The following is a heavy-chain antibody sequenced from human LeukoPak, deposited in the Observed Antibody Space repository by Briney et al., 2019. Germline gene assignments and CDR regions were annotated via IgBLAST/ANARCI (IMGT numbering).Heavy chain of an antibody. D-gene: IGHD2-15*01. CDR2: IYYTGST. J-gene: IGHJ4*02. Sequence: TSETLSLTCTVSGASISSSYWSWIRQPPGRGLEWIGYIYYTGSTNHNPSLTSRVTISVDTSKNQLSLKLSSVTAADTAVYYCARGYCSGGSCYFDYWGQGTLVTVSS. CDR1: GASISSSY. CDR3: ARGYCSGGSCYFDY. V-gene: IGHV4-59*08.